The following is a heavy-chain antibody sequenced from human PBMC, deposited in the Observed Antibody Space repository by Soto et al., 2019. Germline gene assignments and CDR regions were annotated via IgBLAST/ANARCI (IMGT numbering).Heavy chain of an antibody. CDR2: IFPSDSDI. J-gene: IGHJ5*02. D-gene: IGHD6-19*01. V-gene: IGHV5-51*01. CDR1: GYNFNTNW. Sequence: PGESLKISCKGSGYNFNTNWIGWVRQMPGKGLEWMGVIFPSDSDIRYSPSLQGQVTISADKSISTTYLQWRSLTASDTPMFYCGRVFGGGWPGSDPWGQGTRVPVSS. CDR3: GRVFGGGWPGSDP.